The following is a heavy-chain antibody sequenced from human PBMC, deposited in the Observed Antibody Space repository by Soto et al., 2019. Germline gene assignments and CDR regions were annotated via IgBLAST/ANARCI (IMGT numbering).Heavy chain of an antibody. V-gene: IGHV3-48*01. J-gene: IGHJ6*03. D-gene: IGHD5-12*01. Sequence: GGSLRLSCAASGFTFSSYSMNWVRQAPGKGLEWVSYISSSSSTIYYADSVKGRFTISRDNAKNSLYLQMNSLRAEDTAVYYCARAKASGYDFGGPLGYYYYYMDVWGKGTTVTVSS. CDR1: GFTFSSYS. CDR2: ISSSSSTI. CDR3: ARAKASGYDFGGPLGYYYYYMDV.